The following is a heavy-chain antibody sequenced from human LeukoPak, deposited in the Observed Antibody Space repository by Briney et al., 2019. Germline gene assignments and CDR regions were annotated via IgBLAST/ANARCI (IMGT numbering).Heavy chain of an antibody. D-gene: IGHD6-6*01. CDR1: GGTFSSYA. J-gene: IGHJ3*02. CDR2: IIPIFGTA. V-gene: IGHV1-69*13. CDR3: ARWASIAAPRDAFDI. Sequence: SVKVSCKASGGTFSSYAISWVRQAPGQGLEWMGGIIPIFGTANYAQKFQGRVTITADESTSTAYMELSSLRSEDTAVYYCARWASIAAPRDAFDIWGQGTMVTVSS.